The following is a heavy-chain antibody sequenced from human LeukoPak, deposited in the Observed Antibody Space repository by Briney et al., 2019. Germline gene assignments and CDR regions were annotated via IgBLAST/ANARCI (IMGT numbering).Heavy chain of an antibody. J-gene: IGHJ4*02. Sequence: GGSLRLSCAASGFTVSSNYMSWVRQAPGKGLEWVSGISWNSGSIGYADSVKGRFTISRDNAKNSLYLQMNSLRAEDTALYYCANNDYWGQGTLVTVSS. V-gene: IGHV3-9*01. CDR2: ISWNSGSI. CDR3: ANNDY. CDR1: GFTVSSNY.